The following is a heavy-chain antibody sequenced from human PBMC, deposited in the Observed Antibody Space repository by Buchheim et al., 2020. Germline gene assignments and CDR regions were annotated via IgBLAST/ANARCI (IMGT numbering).Heavy chain of an antibody. V-gene: IGHV1-3*01. Sequence: QVQLVQSGAEVKKPGASVKVSCKTSGYTFTSYYMHWVRQAPGQGLEWMGWINAGTGYTKYSQNFQGRVTITRDTSANTAYMELSSLRSEDTAVYYCAREVTADWNYFDYWGQGTL. CDR1: GYTFTSYY. D-gene: IGHD1-1*01. CDR2: INAGTGYT. CDR3: AREVTADWNYFDY. J-gene: IGHJ4*02.